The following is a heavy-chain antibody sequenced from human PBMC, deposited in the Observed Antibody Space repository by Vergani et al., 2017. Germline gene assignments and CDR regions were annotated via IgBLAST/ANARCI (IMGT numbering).Heavy chain of an antibody. CDR2: IKSDGSIT. CDR3: ARDGVPGY. CDR1: GFSFNSYW. Sequence: DVHLAESGGGFFQPGGSLRLSCSASGFSFNSYWMHWVRQVPGKGLLWVSRIKSDGSITAYADSVKGRFTISRDNAQNTLYLQMNSLRVEDTAVYYCARDGVPGYWGQGTLVTVSS. J-gene: IGHJ4*02. V-gene: IGHV3-74*03. D-gene: IGHD2-8*01.